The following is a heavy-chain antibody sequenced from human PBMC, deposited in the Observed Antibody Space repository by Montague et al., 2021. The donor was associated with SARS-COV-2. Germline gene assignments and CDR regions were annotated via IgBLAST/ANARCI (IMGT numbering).Heavy chain of an antibody. Sequence: SLRLSCAASGFTFSSYAMHWVRQAPGRGLEWVAVISYDGCNKYYADSVEGRFTISRDNSKNTLYLQMNSLRAEDTAVYYCARDLVDLTQFDYWGQGTLVTVSS. CDR3: ARDLVDLTQFDY. J-gene: IGHJ4*02. CDR1: GFTFSSYA. V-gene: IGHV3-30-3*01. CDR2: ISYDGCNK. D-gene: IGHD3-16*01.